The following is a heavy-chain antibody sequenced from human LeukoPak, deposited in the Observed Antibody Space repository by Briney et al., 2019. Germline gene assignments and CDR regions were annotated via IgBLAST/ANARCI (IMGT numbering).Heavy chain of an antibody. D-gene: IGHD2-15*01. Sequence: PGGSLRLSCAASGFTFSDYWMTWVRQAPGKGLEWVANIKQDGSEIHYVDSVKGRFTISRDNAKNSLYLQMNCLRAEDTAVYYCARDGGYCSGGTCYSTHWGQGTLVTVSP. CDR2: IKQDGSEI. V-gene: IGHV3-7*03. J-gene: IGHJ4*02. CDR1: GFTFSDYW. CDR3: ARDGGYCSGGTCYSTH.